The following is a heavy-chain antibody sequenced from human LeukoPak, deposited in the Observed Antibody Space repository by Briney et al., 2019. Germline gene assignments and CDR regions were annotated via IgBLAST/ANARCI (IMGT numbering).Heavy chain of an antibody. J-gene: IGHJ4*02. CDR3: AKGGEYSSSWYFDY. D-gene: IGHD6-13*01. Sequence: GGTLRLSCAASGFTFSSYGMSWVRQAPGKGLEWVSGISWNSGSIGYADSVKGRFTISRDNAKNSLYLQMNSLRAEDTALYYCAKGGEYSSSWYFDYWGQGTLVTVSS. CDR2: ISWNSGSI. V-gene: IGHV3-9*01. CDR1: GFTFSSYG.